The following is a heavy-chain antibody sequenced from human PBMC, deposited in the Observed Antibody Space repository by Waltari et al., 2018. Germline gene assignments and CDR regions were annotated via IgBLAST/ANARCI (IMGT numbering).Heavy chain of an antibody. Sequence: QVQLQESGPGLVKPSETLSLTCVVSGYSISTGYYWGWIRQPPGKGLEWIGSIHYSGSTYDSPSLKSRVTISVDTPKNLFSLRLNSVTAADTAVYYCARQGRVISGPESFFDYWGQGTPVTVSS. V-gene: IGHV4-38-2*01. CDR2: IHYSGST. CDR1: GYSISTGYY. CDR3: ARQGRVISGPESFFDY. D-gene: IGHD2-21*01. J-gene: IGHJ4*02.